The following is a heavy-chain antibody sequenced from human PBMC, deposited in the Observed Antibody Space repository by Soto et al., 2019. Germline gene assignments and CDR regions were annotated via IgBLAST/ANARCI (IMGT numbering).Heavy chain of an antibody. CDR2: ISAYNGNT. Sequence: QVQLVQSGAEVKKPGASVTVSCKASGYTFTSYGISWVRQAPGQGLEWMGWISAYNGNTNDAQKRQGRITNTTDTSTINAHMELRSLRSDDTAVYYCARGVPELSGYDNEIDYWGQGTLVTVSS. D-gene: IGHD5-12*01. J-gene: IGHJ4*02. V-gene: IGHV1-18*01. CDR3: ARGVPELSGYDNEIDY. CDR1: GYTFTSYG.